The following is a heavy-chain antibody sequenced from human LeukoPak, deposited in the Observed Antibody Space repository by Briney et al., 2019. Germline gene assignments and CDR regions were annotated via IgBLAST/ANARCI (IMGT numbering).Heavy chain of an antibody. CDR1: SGSISSSNW. Sequence: PSGTLSLTCAVSSGSISSSNWWSWVRQPPGKGLEWIGEINHSGSTNYNPSLKSRVTISVDTSKNQFSLKLSSVTAADTAVYYCARGPLGELSFLDYWGQGTLVTVSS. D-gene: IGHD3-16*02. J-gene: IGHJ4*02. CDR3: ARGPLGELSFLDY. CDR2: INHSGST. V-gene: IGHV4-4*02.